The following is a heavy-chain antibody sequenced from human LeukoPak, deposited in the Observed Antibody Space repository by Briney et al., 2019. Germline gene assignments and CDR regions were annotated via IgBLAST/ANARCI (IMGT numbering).Heavy chain of an antibody. J-gene: IGHJ4*02. CDR2: IGTAGDT. CDR1: GFTFSDYD. Sequence: GGSLRLSCAASGFTFSDYDMHWVRQATGKGLEWVSAIGTAGDTYYTGSVKGRFTISRENAKNSLYLQMNSLRAGDTAVYYCARVAKERAGGVYYFDYWGQGTLVTVSS. D-gene: IGHD1-1*01. CDR3: ARVAKERAGGVYYFDY. V-gene: IGHV3-13*01.